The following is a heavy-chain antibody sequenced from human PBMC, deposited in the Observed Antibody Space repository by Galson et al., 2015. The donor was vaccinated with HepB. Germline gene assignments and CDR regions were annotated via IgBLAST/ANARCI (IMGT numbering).Heavy chain of an antibody. D-gene: IGHD3-3*01. J-gene: IGHJ6*02. V-gene: IGHV1-58*01. CDR1: GFTFTSSA. CDR3: AADLVGPPLYDFWSGLDYYYGMDV. CDR2: IVVGSGNT. Sequence: SVKVSCKASGFTFTSSAVQWVRQARGQRLEWIGWIVVGSGNTNYAQKFQERVTITRDMSTSTAYMELSSLRSEDTAVYYCAADLVGPPLYDFWSGLDYYYGMDVWGQGTTVTVSS.